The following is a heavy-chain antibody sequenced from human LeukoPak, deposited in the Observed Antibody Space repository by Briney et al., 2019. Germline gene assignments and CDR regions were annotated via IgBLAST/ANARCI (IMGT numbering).Heavy chain of an antibody. CDR2: IKQDGSEK. Sequence: GGSLRLSCAASGFTFSSYWMSWVRQAPGKGLEWVANIKQDGSEKYYVDSVKGRFTISRDNAKNSLYLQMNSLRAEDTAVYYCARERYYYDSSGYYPPYWYFDLWGRGTLVTVSS. V-gene: IGHV3-7*01. CDR3: ARERYYYDSSGYYPPYWYFDL. D-gene: IGHD3-22*01. J-gene: IGHJ2*01. CDR1: GFTFSSYW.